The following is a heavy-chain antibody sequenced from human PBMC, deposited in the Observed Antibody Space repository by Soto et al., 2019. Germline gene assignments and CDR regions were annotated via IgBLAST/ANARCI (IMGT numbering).Heavy chain of an antibody. CDR2: ITGSGAST. V-gene: IGHV3-23*01. CDR1: GFSFGSYA. CDR3: AKPRSGAYSLGDFDY. D-gene: IGHD2-15*01. J-gene: IGHJ4*02. Sequence: GGSLRLSCAASGFSFGSYALSWVRQAPGKGLEWVSTITGSGASTYYADSVKGRFTTSRDNSKSTLYLQMMSLRAEDTAAYYCAKPRSGAYSLGDFDYWGQGTLVTVSS.